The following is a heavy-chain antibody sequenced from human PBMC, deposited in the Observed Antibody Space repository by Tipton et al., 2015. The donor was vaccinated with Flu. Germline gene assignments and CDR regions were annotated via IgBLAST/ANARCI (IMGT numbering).Heavy chain of an antibody. J-gene: IGHJ3*02. CDR1: GGSISGYY. CDR2: IYYSGST. Sequence: TLSLTCTVSGGSISGYYWSWIRQPPGKGLEWIAYIYYSGSTNYNPSLKSRVTISVDMSKNQFSLKLNSVAAADTAMYYCAKHFERGFDIWGQGTMVTVSS. D-gene: IGHD3-10*01. V-gene: IGHV4-59*08. CDR3: AKHFERGFDI.